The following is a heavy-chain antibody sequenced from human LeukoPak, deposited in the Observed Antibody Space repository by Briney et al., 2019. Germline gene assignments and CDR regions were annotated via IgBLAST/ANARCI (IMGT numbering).Heavy chain of an antibody. CDR3: TRVSLVAASVFFDY. J-gene: IGHJ4*02. V-gene: IGHV3-49*04. CDR2: XRSKAYGCTT. CDR1: GFTFGDXA. D-gene: IGHD2-15*01. Sequence: TXSGFTFGDXAMSWVRQAPGKGREWVSFXRSKAYGCTTEYAAAVKGRFTISRDDYKRLAYLQMNSLKTEDTAVYYCTRVSLVAASVFFDYWGQGTLVTVSS.